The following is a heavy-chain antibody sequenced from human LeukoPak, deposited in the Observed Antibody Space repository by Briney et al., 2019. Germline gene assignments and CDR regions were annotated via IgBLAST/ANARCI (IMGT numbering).Heavy chain of an antibody. D-gene: IGHD6-19*01. Sequence: PSETLSLTCAVYGGSFSGYYWSWIRQPPGKGLEWIGEINHSGSTNYNPSLKSRVTISVDTSKNQFSLKLSSVTAADTAVYYCARTGKEQWHFWGRHWYFDLWGRGTLVTVSS. CDR1: GGSFSGYY. J-gene: IGHJ2*01. CDR2: INHSGST. CDR3: ARTGKEQWHFWGRHWYFDL. V-gene: IGHV4-34*01.